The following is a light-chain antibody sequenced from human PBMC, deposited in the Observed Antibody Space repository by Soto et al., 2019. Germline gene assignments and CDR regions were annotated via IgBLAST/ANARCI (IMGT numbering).Light chain of an antibody. CDR2: DAS. CDR3: QQYNKYWT. V-gene: IGKV1-5*01. Sequence: DIQMTQSPSTLSASVGDRVTITCRASQSISSWLAWYQQKPGKAPKLLIYDASSLESGVPSRFSGSGSATLFTHTLSCLQPDDFATYYCQQYNKYWTFGQGTRVEIK. J-gene: IGKJ1*01. CDR1: QSISSW.